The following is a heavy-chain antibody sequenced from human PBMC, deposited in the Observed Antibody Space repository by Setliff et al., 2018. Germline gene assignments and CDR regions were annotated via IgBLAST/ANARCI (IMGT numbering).Heavy chain of an antibody. V-gene: IGHV3-33*06. J-gene: IGHJ6*02. CDR3: AKGPSGYYYDSSGYYGLGMDV. Sequence: GGSLRLSCAASGFTFSSYGMHWVRQAPGKGLEWVAVIWYDGSNKYYADSVKGRFTISRDNSKNTLYLQMNSLRAEDTALYYCAKGPSGYYYDSSGYYGLGMDVWGQGTTVTVSS. CDR2: IWYDGSNK. CDR1: GFTFSSYG. D-gene: IGHD3-22*01.